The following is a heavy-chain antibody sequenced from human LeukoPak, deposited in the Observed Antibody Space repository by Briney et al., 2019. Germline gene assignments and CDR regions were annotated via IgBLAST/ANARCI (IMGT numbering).Heavy chain of an antibody. V-gene: IGHV3-21*01. J-gene: IGHJ4*02. CDR2: ISSSSSYI. CDR1: GFTFSSYS. CDR3: AREGSRSYYDSSGYVDY. Sequence: PGGSLRLSCAASGFTFSSYSMNWVRQAPGKGLEWVSSISSSSSYIYYADSVKGRFTISRDNAKNSLYLQMNSLRAEDTAVYYCAREGSRSYYDSSGYVDYWGQGTLVTVSS. D-gene: IGHD3-22*01.